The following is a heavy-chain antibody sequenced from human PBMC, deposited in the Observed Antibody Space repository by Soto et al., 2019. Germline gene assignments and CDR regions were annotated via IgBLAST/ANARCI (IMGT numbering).Heavy chain of an antibody. CDR3: ARWRGWGLTHTDFDY. D-gene: IGHD6-19*01. J-gene: IGHJ4*02. V-gene: IGHV1-2*02. Sequence: ASVKVSCKASGYTFTGYYMHWVRQAPGQGLEWMGWINPNSGGTNYAQKFQGRVTMTRDTSISTAYMELSRLRSDDTAVYYCARWRGWGLTHTDFDYWGQRTLVTVSS. CDR2: INPNSGGT. CDR1: GYTFTGYY.